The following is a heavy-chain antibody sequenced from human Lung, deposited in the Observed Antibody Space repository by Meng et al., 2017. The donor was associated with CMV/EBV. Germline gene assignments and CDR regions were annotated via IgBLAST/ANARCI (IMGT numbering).Heavy chain of an antibody. CDR3: ARGMEGIVPAIGSVAGILGWFDP. J-gene: IGHJ5*02. Sequence: YMHLVRQAPGQGLEWMGWINPKSGGTNYAQKFQGRVTMTRDTSISTAYMELSRLRSDDTAVYYCARGMEGIVPAIGSVAGILGWFDPWGQGTPVTVSS. CDR1: Y. CDR2: INPKSGGT. V-gene: IGHV1-2*02. D-gene: IGHD5-12*01.